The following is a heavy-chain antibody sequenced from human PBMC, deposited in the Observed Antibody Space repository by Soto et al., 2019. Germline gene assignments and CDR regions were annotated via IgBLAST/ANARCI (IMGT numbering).Heavy chain of an antibody. CDR2: ISSSSSYI. CDR3: ARGKRDWNQLSEYSHFDY. Sequence: GGSLRLSCAASGFTFSSYSMNWVRQAPGKGLEWVSSISSSSSYIYYADSVKGRFTISRDNAKNSLYLQMNSLRAEDTAVYYCARGKRDWNQLSEYSHFDYWGQGTLVTVSS. J-gene: IGHJ4*02. CDR1: GFTFSSYS. D-gene: IGHD1-1*01. V-gene: IGHV3-21*01.